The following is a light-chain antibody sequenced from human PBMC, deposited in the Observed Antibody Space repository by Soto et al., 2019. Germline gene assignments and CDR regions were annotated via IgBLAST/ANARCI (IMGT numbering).Light chain of an antibody. CDR2: EGS. V-gene: IGLV2-23*01. Sequence: QSALTQPASVSGSRGQSITMSCTGTSSDVGSYTLVSWYQQHPGKAPKLMIYEGSKRPSGVSNRFSGSKSGNTASLTISGLQAEDEADYYCCSYAGSSTLVFGTGTKVTVL. CDR3: CSYAGSSTLV. J-gene: IGLJ1*01. CDR1: SSDVGSYTL.